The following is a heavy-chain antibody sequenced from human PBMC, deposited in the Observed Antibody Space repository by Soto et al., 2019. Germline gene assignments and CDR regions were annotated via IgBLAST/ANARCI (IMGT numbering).Heavy chain of an antibody. Sequence: QVQLVQSGAEVKKPGSSVRVSCKASGTIFSSYTISWVRQAPGQGLEWMGRIIPILGETNSAQKFQGRVTLTADTSTNTAYIELNSLRLEDTALYYCARGLGGRMDDWGQGTTVTVSS. V-gene: IGHV1-69*08. CDR1: GTIFSSYT. J-gene: IGHJ6*02. D-gene: IGHD3-16*01. CDR2: IIPILGET. CDR3: ARGLGGRMDD.